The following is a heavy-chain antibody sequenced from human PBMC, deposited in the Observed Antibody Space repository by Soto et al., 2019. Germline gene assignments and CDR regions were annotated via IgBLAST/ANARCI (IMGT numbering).Heavy chain of an antibody. CDR3: ARATAARPGNWYYYGMDV. D-gene: IGHD6-6*01. V-gene: IGHV4-34*01. CDR2: INHSGST. J-gene: IGHJ6*02. CDR1: GGSFSGYY. Sequence: PSETLSLTCAVYGGSFSGYYWSWIRQPPGKGLEWIGEINHSGSTNYNPSLKSRVTISVDTSKNQFSLKLSSVTAADTAVYYCARATAARPGNWYYYGMDVWGQGTKVTVSS.